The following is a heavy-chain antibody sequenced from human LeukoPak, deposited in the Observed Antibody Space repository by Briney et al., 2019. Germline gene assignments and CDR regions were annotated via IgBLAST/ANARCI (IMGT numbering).Heavy chain of an antibody. J-gene: IGHJ6*02. CDR2: ISWNSGSI. V-gene: IGHV3-9*01. D-gene: IGHD6-19*01. CDR1: GFTFDDYA. CDR3: AEDMGGWANYYYYGMDV. Sequence: GGSLRLSCAASGFTFDDYAMHWVRQAPGKGLEWVSGISWNSGSIGYADSVKGRFTISRDNAKNSLYLQMNSLRAEDTALYYCAEDMGGWANYYYYGMDVWGQGTTVTVSS.